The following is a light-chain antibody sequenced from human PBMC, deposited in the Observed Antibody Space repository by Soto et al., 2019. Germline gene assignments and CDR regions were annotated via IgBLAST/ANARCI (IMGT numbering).Light chain of an antibody. Sequence: IEVTQSPAAVSAAVGDKLTISCRASQNSRDLVAWYQHQPGPAPQLLLHDASKLFPGVPPRFTGSGSGTDFTLTITGLQPDDYATYFCQPRTVWPPITFGHGTRLE. J-gene: IGKJ5*01. V-gene: IGKV1-5*01. CDR2: DAS. CDR3: QPRTVWPPIT. CDR1: QNSRDL.